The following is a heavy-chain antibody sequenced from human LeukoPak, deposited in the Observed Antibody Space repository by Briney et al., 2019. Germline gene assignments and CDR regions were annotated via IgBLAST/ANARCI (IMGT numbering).Heavy chain of an antibody. CDR3: AREHVDIVATTYYYYYYGMDV. CDR1: GFTVSSNY. J-gene: IGHJ6*02. D-gene: IGHD5-12*01. V-gene: IGHV3-53*01. CDR2: IYSGGST. Sequence: GGSLRLSCAASGFTVSSNYMSWVRQAPGKGLEWVSVIYSGGSTYYADSVKGRFTISRDNSKNTLYLQMNSLRAEDTAVYYCAREHVDIVATTYYYYYYGMDVWGQGTLVTVS.